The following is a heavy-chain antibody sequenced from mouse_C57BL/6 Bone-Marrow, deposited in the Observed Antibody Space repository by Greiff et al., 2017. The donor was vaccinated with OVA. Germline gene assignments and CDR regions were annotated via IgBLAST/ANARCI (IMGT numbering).Heavy chain of an antibody. J-gene: IGHJ4*01. CDR2: IRLKSDNYAT. CDR3: TCPYGCRNAIDY. V-gene: IGHV6-3*01. Sequence: EVQRVESGGGLVQPGGSMKLSCVASGFTFSNYWMNWVRQSPEKGLEWVAQIRLKSDNYATHYAESVKGRFTISRDDSKCSVYLQMHNFRAADTEIYYYTCPYGCRNAIDYWGQGTSVTVSS. D-gene: IGHD3-3*01. CDR1: GFTFSNYW.